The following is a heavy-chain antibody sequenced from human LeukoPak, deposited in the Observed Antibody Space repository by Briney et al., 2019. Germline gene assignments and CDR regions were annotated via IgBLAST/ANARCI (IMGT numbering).Heavy chain of an antibody. CDR1: VYTLTSYC. Sequence: ASVKVSCKASVYTLTSYCIHWVRQAPGQGREWMGAINPSGGSTTYAQKFQGRVTMTRDTSTSTVYMELSSLRSEDTAVYYCAREMVSAAMKLNGVPYYYFYFMDVWGKGTTVTVSS. CDR2: INPSGGST. V-gene: IGHV1-46*01. J-gene: IGHJ6*03. CDR3: AREMVSAAMKLNGVPYYYFYFMDV. D-gene: IGHD2-2*01.